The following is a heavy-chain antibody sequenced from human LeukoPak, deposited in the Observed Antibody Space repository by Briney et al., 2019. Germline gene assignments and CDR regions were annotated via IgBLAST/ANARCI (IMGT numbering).Heavy chain of an antibody. CDR2: INGDGSKT. CDR1: GFTLRNYW. J-gene: IGHJ4*02. CDR3: ARGNYPSSFDS. D-gene: IGHD5-24*01. V-gene: IGHV3-74*01. Sequence: TGGSLRLSCAASGFTLRNYWMHWVRQAPGKGLVWVSHINGDGSKTGYADSVKGRFTISRDNAKITLYLQINSLRAEDTAVYYCARGNYPSSFDSWGQGTLVTVSS.